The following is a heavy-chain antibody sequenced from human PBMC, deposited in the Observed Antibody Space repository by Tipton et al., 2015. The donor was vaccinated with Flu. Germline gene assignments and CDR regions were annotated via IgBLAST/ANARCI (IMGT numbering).Heavy chain of an antibody. CDR3: ARVGYCSGGSCYEYR. CDR1: GDSINSDYY. D-gene: IGHD2-15*01. Sequence: TLSLTCTVSGDSINSDYYWGWIRQPPGKGLEWIGYNSYSGNTNYNPSLKSRVTISLDTSKNQFSLKLTSVTAADTAVYYCARVGYCSGGSCYEYRWGRGTLVTVSS. J-gene: IGHJ5*02. V-gene: IGHV4-61*01. CDR2: NSYSGNT.